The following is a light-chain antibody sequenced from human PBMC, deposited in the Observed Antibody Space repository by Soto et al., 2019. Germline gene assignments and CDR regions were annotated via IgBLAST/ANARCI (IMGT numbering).Light chain of an antibody. CDR3: GSWDSSLSAYV. Sequence: QSVLTQPPSVSAAPGQKVTISCSGSSSNIGGNSVSWYQQLPGTAPKLLIYDDDKRPSGIPDRFSGSKSGTSATLGITGFRTAAAADYYCGSWDSSLSAYVFATGTKVT. J-gene: IGLJ1*01. V-gene: IGLV1-51*01. CDR2: DDD. CDR1: SSNIGGNS.